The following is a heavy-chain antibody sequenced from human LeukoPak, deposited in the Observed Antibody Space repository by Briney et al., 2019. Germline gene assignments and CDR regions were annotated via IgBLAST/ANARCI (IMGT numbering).Heavy chain of an antibody. CDR3: ARAGSHWHYVY. J-gene: IGHJ4*02. D-gene: IGHD3-10*01. V-gene: IGHV3-7*01. CDR2: IKQDGSER. Sequence: GGSLRLSCAASGFTFSGFSMSWVRQSPTKGLEWVANIKQDGSERYYVDSVKGRFTISRDNAKNSLSLQMNNLRVEDTAVYYCARAGSHWHYVYWGQGAVVTVSS. CDR1: GFTFSGFS.